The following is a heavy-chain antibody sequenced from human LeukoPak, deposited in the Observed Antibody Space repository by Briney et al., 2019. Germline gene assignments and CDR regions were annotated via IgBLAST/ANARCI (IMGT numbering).Heavy chain of an antibody. V-gene: IGHV3-33*01. D-gene: IGHD1-26*01. CDR1: GCTFSSHG. CDR2: MWYDGSKE. CDR3: ARDLSFGSLDF. Sequence: PGGSLRLSCAASGCTFSSHGMHWVRQAPGKGLEWVAGMWYDGSKEDYADSVKGRFTISRDMSKNTLNLQMNSLRVEDTAMFYCARDLSFGSLDFRGQGTLVTVSS. J-gene: IGHJ4*02.